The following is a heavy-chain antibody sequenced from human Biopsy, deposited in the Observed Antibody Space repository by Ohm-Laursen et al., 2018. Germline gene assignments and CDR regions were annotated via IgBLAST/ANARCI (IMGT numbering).Heavy chain of an antibody. CDR2: IFNSANT. V-gene: IGHV4-31*01. D-gene: IGHD3-22*01. CDR1: GGSISSGGSY. J-gene: IGHJ5*02. CDR3: ARGDYFDSNGYFWFDP. Sequence: TLSLTCTVSGGSISSGGSYWSWIRQRPGKGLEWIGYIFNSANTYYNPSLKNPITISGDTSKNQFSLKLNSVTAADTAVYYCARGDYFDSNGYFWFDPRGQGILVTVSS.